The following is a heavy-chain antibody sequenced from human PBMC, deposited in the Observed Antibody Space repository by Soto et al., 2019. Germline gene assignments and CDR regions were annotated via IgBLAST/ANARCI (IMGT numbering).Heavy chain of an antibody. CDR3: TGEKN. V-gene: IGHV3-7*05. CDR1: EFTGSTCC. Sequence: ELPLVESGGDLVQPGGSLRLSCASGEFTGSTCCMGWVRQSPGEGPEWVANIKQDGSEKFYLDSVKGRFTISRDNATKSLYLPMIRLRAEDTAVYYRTGEKNWGQGTLVTVSS. CDR2: IKQDGSEK. J-gene: IGHJ4*02.